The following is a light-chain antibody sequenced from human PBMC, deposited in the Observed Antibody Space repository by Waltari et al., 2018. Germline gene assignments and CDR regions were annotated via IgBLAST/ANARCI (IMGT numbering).Light chain of an antibody. Sequence: QSALTQPPSVSGSPGQSVTISCTGTSSDVGSYNRFSWYQQPPGTAPKLMIYEVSNRPSGVPDRFSGSKSGNTASLSIYGLQAEDEADYYCSSYRSSSTWVFGGGTKLTVL. V-gene: IGLV2-18*02. CDR2: EVS. CDR1: SSDVGSYNR. CDR3: SSYRSSSTWV. J-gene: IGLJ3*02.